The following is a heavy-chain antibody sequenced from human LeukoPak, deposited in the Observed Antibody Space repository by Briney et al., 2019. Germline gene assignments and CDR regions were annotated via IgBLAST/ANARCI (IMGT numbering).Heavy chain of an antibody. J-gene: IGHJ4*02. CDR1: GFTFSSYA. D-gene: IGHD5-18*01. V-gene: IGHV3-30*03. CDR2: ILHDGSNK. Sequence: PGGSLRLSCAASGFTFSSYAMHWVRQAPGKGLEWVAVILHDGSNKQYADSVKGRFTISRDNSKNTLYLQINSLRAEDTVVYYCATLSGDSHGYDYWGLGTLVTVSS. CDR3: ATLSGDSHGYDY.